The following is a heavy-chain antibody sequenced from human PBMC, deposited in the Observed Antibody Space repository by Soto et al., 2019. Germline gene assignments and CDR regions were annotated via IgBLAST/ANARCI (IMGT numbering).Heavy chain of an antibody. D-gene: IGHD6-6*01. CDR2: VYYGGST. J-gene: IGHJ5*02. V-gene: IGHV4-39*01. Sequence: SETLSLTCTVSGGSISSSSYYWGWIRQPPGKGLEWIGNVYYGGSTYYNPSLKSRVTISVETSKSQFSLKLSSVTAADTAVYYCARGRDLANISARPGENNWFDPWGQVTLVTVSS. CDR1: GGSISSSSYY. CDR3: ARGRDLANISARPGENNWFDP.